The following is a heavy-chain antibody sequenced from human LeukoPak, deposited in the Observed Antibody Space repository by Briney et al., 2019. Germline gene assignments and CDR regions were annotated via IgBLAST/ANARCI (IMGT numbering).Heavy chain of an antibody. D-gene: IGHD3-10*02. CDR3: ARNVYNFDY. V-gene: IGHV3-48*03. J-gene: IGHJ4*02. CDR1: GFTFSSYE. Sequence: GGALRLSCAASGFTFSSYEMNWVRQAPGKGLEWVSYISSNGSTIYYADSVQGRFTISRDNAQNSLYLQMSSLRAEDTAVYYCARNVYNFDYWGQGTLVTLPS. CDR2: ISSNGSTI.